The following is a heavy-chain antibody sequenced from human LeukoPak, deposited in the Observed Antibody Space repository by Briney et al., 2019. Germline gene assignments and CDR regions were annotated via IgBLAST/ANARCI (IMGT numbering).Heavy chain of an antibody. CDR2: ITWNSNTI. Sequence: PGRSLRLSCVASGFTFDDYAMHWVRQVPGKGLEWVSGITWNSNTIRYADSVKGRFTISRDNAKNSLYLQMNSLRPEDTALYYCEKVLGRVYYCGGFDYWGQGTLVTVSS. J-gene: IGHJ4*02. CDR1: GFTFDDYA. D-gene: IGHD3-22*01. V-gene: IGHV3-9*01. CDR3: EKVLGRVYYCGGFDY.